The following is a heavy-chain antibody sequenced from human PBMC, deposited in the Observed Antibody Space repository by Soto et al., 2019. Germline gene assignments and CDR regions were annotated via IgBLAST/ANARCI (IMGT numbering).Heavy chain of an antibody. CDR2: IKQDGSEK. CDR3: ARDRPLRYFDWLGAFDY. J-gene: IGHJ4*02. V-gene: IGHV3-7*01. CDR1: GFTFSSYW. D-gene: IGHD3-9*01. Sequence: GGSLRLSCAASGFTFSSYWMSWVRQAPGKGLEWVANIKQDGSEKYYVDSVKGRFTISRDNAKNSLYLQMNSLRAEDTAVYYCARDRPLRYFDWLGAFDYWGQGTLGTVSS.